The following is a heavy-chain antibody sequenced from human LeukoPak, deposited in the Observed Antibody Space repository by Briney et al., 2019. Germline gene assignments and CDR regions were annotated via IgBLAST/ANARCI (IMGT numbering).Heavy chain of an antibody. D-gene: IGHD2-2*02. V-gene: IGHV3-30*02. CDR3: ALVPAALPDAFDI. Sequence: GGSLRLSCAASGFTFSSYGMHWVRQAPGKGLEWVAFIRYDGSNKYYADSVKGRFTISRDNSKNTLYLQMNSLRAEDTAVYYCALVPAALPDAFDIWGQGTMVTVSS. J-gene: IGHJ3*02. CDR1: GFTFSSYG. CDR2: IRYDGSNK.